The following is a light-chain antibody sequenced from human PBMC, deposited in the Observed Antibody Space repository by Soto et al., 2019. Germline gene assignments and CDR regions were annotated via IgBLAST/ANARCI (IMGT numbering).Light chain of an antibody. V-gene: IGKV1-5*03. CDR1: QSISSW. J-gene: IGKJ1*01. CDR2: KAS. CDR3: QQYNSYSST. Sequence: DIQMTQSPSTLSASVGDTVTITCRASQSISSWLAWYQQKPGKAPKLLIYKASSLESGVPSRFSGSGSGTEFTLTISSLQPDDFATYYCQQYNSYSSTFGQGTKVEIK.